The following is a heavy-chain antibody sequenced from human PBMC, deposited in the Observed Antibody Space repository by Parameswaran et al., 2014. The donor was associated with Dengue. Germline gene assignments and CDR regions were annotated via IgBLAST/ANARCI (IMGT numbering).Heavy chain of an antibody. J-gene: IGHJ4*02. Sequence: VRQMPGKGLEWVSAISGSGGSTYYADSVKGRFTISRDNSKNTLYLQMNSLRAEDTAVYYCAKDGFARIIPTYSGSHPPFDYWGQGTLVTVSS. V-gene: IGHV3-23*01. CDR2: ISGSGGST. CDR3: AKDGFARIIPTYSGSHPPFDY. D-gene: IGHD1-26*01.